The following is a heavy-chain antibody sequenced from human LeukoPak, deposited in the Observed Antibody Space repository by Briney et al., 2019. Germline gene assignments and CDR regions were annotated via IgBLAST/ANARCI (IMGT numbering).Heavy chain of an antibody. CDR1: GIYFNNYG. V-gene: IGHV3-30*18. J-gene: IGHJ3*01. D-gene: IGHD1-26*01. CDR2: ISHDTRNI. CDR3: AKDWQWERLTGAFNV. Sequence: GGSLRLSCKPSGIYFNNYGMHWVRQAPGKGLEWVAAISHDTRNIYYADVVKGRFTISRDNSKNTLTLQMNSLRPEDTAVYYCAKDWQWERLTGAFNVWGQGTMVTVS.